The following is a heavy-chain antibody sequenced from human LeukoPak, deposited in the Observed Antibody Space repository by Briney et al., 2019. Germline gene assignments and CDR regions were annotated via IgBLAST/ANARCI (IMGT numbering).Heavy chain of an antibody. D-gene: IGHD1-14*01. CDR1: GFTFSSYG. CDR3: AKGNPPLEPIDY. CDR2: IRYDGSNK. V-gene: IGHV3-30*02. Sequence: GGSLRLSCAASGFTFSSYGMHWVRQAPGKGLEWVAFIRYDGSNKYYADSVKGRFTISRDNSKNTLYLQMNSLRAEDTAVYYCAKGNPPLEPIDYWGQGTLVTVS. J-gene: IGHJ4*02.